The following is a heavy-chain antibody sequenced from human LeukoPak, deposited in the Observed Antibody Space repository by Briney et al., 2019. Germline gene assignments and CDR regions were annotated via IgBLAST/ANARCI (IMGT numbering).Heavy chain of an antibody. J-gene: IGHJ5*02. CDR2: IYYSGSN. CDR3: ARDEGGYNQNWFDP. CDR1: GGSISSYY. V-gene: IGHV4-59*01. Sequence: SETLTLTCTASGGSISSYYWSWIRQPPGKGLEWIGFIYYSGSNNYKPSLKNRVTISVDTSKNQFSLKLSSVPAADRAGYYCARDEGGYNQNWFDPWGQGTLVSV. D-gene: IGHD5-24*01.